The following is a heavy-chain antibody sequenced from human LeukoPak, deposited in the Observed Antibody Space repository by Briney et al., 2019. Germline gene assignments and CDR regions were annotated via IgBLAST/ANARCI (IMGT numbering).Heavy chain of an antibody. CDR1: GGSISTYY. J-gene: IGHJ4*02. V-gene: IGHV4-59*01. CDR2: IYYSGT. CDR3: ASYDSSAYMFDY. D-gene: IGHD3-22*01. Sequence: SETLSLTCTVSGGSISTYYWSWIRQPPGKGLEWIGYIYYSGTTYNPSLESRVTMSEDTSKNQFSLKLSSVTAADTAVYYCASYDSSAYMFDYWGQGTLVTVSS.